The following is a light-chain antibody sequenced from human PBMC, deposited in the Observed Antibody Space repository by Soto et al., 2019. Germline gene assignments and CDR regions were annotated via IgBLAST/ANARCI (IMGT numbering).Light chain of an antibody. CDR2: EGT. Sequence: QSALTQPASVSGSPGQSIIISCSGGSNDVGGYNLVSWYQHHPDKAPKVIIYEGTKRPSGLSTRFSGSKSGNTASLTISGLQAEDEADYYCCSYAGGRTYVFGSGTKVT. J-gene: IGLJ1*01. CDR1: SNDVGGYNL. CDR3: CSYAGGRTYV. V-gene: IGLV2-23*01.